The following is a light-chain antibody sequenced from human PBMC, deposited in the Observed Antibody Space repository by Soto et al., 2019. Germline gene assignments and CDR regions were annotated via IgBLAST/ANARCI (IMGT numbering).Light chain of an antibody. Sequence: QSVLTQPASVSGSPGQSITMSCTGTSSDVSGYNYVSWYKQHPGKDPKLMIYDVSNRPSGVSNRFSGSKSGNTASLTISGLQAEDEADYYCSSYTSSSTYVFGTGTKVTVL. CDR1: SSDVSGYNY. CDR2: DVS. V-gene: IGLV2-14*01. J-gene: IGLJ1*01. CDR3: SSYTSSSTYV.